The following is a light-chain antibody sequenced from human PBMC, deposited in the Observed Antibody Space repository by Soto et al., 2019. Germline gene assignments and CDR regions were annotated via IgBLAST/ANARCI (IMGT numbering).Light chain of an antibody. CDR1: SSDVGGYNF. Sequence: QSALTQPPSASGSPGQSVTISCTGTSSDVGGYNFVSWYRQHPGKAPKLMIYEVTKRPSGVPNRFSGSKSGNTASLTVSGLQAEDEADYYCSSYAGGNNLIFGGGTKVTVL. CDR3: SSYAGGNNLI. V-gene: IGLV2-8*01. J-gene: IGLJ2*01. CDR2: EVT.